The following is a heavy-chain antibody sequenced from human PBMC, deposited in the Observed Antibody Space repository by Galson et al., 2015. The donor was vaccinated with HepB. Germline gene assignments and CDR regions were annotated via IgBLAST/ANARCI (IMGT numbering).Heavy chain of an antibody. Sequence: SLRLSCAASGFTFSGYWMSWVRQAPGKGLEWVANIKQDGSVKYYVDSVKGRFTISRDNAKNSLYLQMDSLRAEDTAVYYCARAGIAGGAFDIWGQGTMVTVSS. CDR3: ARAGIAGGAFDI. CDR1: GFTFSGYW. V-gene: IGHV3-7*01. J-gene: IGHJ3*02. D-gene: IGHD6-13*01. CDR2: IKQDGSVK.